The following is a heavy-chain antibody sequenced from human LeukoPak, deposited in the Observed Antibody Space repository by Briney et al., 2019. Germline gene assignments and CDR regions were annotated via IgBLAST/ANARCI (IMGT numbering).Heavy chain of an antibody. CDR3: ARVSTPYSSSWYGVIWFDP. J-gene: IGHJ5*02. CDR1: GYTFTSYG. D-gene: IGHD6-13*01. V-gene: IGHV1-18*01. CDR2: ISAYNGNT. Sequence: ASVKVSCKASGYTFTSYGISWVRRAPGQGLEWMGWISAYNGNTNYAQKLQGRVTMTTDTSTSTAYMELRSLRSDDTAVYYCARVSTPYSSSWYGVIWFDPWGQGTLVTVSS.